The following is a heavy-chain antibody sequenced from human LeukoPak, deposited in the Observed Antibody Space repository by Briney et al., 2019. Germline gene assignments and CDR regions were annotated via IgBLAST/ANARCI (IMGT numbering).Heavy chain of an antibody. Sequence: SGGSLRLSCAASGFTFSSYWMHWVRQAPGKGLVWVSRINSVGSSTSYADCVKGRFTISRDNAKNTLYLQMNSLRAEDTAVYYCARDRGSSCLDVWGKGTTVTVSS. CDR1: GFTFSSYW. CDR3: ARDRGSSCLDV. V-gene: IGHV3-74*01. J-gene: IGHJ6*04. CDR2: INSVGSST. D-gene: IGHD6-13*01.